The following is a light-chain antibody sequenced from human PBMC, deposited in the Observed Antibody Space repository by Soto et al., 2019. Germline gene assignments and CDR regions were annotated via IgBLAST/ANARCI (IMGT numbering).Light chain of an antibody. Sequence: QSALTQPASVSGSPGQSITISCTGTSSDVGNYNLVSWYQQYPGKAPKLMIYEGDKRPSGVSNRFSGSKSGNTASLTISGLQAEDAADYYCCSFALRSTLIFGGGTKLTVL. CDR1: SSDVGNYNL. J-gene: IGLJ2*01. V-gene: IGLV2-23*01. CDR3: CSFALRSTLI. CDR2: EGD.